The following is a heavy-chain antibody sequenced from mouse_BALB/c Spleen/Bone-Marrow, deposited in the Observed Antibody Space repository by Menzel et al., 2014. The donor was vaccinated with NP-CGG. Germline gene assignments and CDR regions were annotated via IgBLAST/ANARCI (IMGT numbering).Heavy chain of an antibody. V-gene: IGHV1-87*01. CDR1: GYTFTCYW. Sequence: VQLQQSGAELARPGASVKLSCKASGYTFTCYWMQWVKQRPGQGLEWIGAIYPGDGDTRYTQKFKGKATLTADTSSSTAYMQLSSLASEDSAVYYCSREGGYWGQGTTLTVSS. CDR3: SREGGY. J-gene: IGHJ2*01. CDR2: IYPGDGDT.